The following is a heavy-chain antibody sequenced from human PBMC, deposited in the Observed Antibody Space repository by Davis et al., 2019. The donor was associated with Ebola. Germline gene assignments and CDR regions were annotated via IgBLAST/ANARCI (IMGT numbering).Heavy chain of an antibody. CDR1: GGTFSSYA. J-gene: IGHJ6*02. CDR2: IIPILGIA. V-gene: IGHV1-69*04. Sequence: SVKVSCKASGGTFSSYAISWVRQAPGQGLEWMGRIIPILGIANYAQKFQGRVTITADKSTSTAYMELSSLRSKDTAVYYCASGGITMVQGEPRYGMDVWGQGTTVTVSS. D-gene: IGHD3-10*01. CDR3: ASGGITMVQGEPRYGMDV.